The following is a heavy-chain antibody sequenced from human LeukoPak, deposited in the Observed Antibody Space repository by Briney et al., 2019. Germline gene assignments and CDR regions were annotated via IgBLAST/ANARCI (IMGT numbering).Heavy chain of an antibody. CDR3: ARDYYDSSGYFRFDP. CDR2: IYYSGST. D-gene: IGHD3-22*01. Sequence: SETLFLTCTVSGGPISSYYWSWIRQPPGKGLEWIGYIYYSGSTNYNPSLKSRVTISVDTSKNQFSLKLSSVTAADTAVYYCARDYYDSSGYFRFDPWGQGTLVIVPS. J-gene: IGHJ5*02. CDR1: GGPISSYY. V-gene: IGHV4-59*01.